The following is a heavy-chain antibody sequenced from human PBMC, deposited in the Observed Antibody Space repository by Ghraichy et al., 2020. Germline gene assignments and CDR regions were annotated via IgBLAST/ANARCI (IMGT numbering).Heavy chain of an antibody. CDR1: GFTFSSYA. CDR2: ISSSDGRT. Sequence: GGSLRLSCAASGFTFSSYAMSWVRQAPGKGLEWVSGISSSDGRTHYADSVKGRFTISRDKSKNMLYLQMNSLRADDTAVYYCAKDLSGSYRYWYFDLWGRGTLVTVSS. J-gene: IGHJ2*01. CDR3: AKDLSGSYRYWYFDL. D-gene: IGHD1-26*01. V-gene: IGHV3-23*01.